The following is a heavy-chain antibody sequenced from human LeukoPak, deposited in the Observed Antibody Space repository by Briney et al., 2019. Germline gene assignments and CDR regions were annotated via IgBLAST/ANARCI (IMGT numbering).Heavy chain of an antibody. CDR1: GGSISSYY. CDR2: IYYSGST. V-gene: IGHV4-59*01. J-gene: IGHJ6*02. CDR3: ARDRRGLPPHYGMDV. D-gene: IGHD5-18*01. Sequence: SETLSLTCTVSGGSISSYYWSWIRQPPAKGLEWIGYIYYSGSTNYNPSLKSRVTISVDTSKNQFSLKLSSVTAADTAVYYCARDRRGLPPHYGMDVWGQGTTVTVSS.